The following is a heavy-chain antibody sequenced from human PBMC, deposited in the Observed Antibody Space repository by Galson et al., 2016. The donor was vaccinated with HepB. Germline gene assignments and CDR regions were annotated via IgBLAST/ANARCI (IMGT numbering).Heavy chain of an antibody. D-gene: IGHD3-22*01. V-gene: IGHV1-69*13. CDR2: IIPVFGTA. CDR1: GGTFANYA. CDR3: ASPYFYDTSGYRPAGDAFDI. J-gene: IGHJ3*02. Sequence: SVKVSCKASGGTFANYAIRWVRQAPGQGLEWMGGIIPVFGTANYAQKFQGRVTITADESTSTAYMELSSLRSEDTAVYYCASPYFYDTSGYRPAGDAFDIWGQGTMVTVSS.